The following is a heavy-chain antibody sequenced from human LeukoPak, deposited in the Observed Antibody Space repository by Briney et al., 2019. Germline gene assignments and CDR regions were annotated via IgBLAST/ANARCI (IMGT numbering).Heavy chain of an antibody. CDR1: GGSISSSSYY. CDR3: ARGGIAAAGMFDY. Sequence: PSETLSLTCTVSGGSISSSSYYWGWIRQPPGKGLEWIGSIYYSGSTYYNPSLKSRVTISVDTSKNQFSLKLSSVTAADTAVYYCARGGIAAAGMFDYWGQGTLVTVSS. D-gene: IGHD6-13*01. CDR2: IYYSGST. V-gene: IGHV4-39*07. J-gene: IGHJ4*02.